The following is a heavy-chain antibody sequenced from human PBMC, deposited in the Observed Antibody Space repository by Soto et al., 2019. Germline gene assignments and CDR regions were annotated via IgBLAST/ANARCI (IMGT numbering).Heavy chain of an antibody. V-gene: IGHV3-48*02. J-gene: IGHJ6*02. Sequence: EVQLVESGGGLVQPGGSLRLSCAASGFTFSSYSMNWVRQAPGKGLEWVSYISSSSSTKYYADSVKGRFTISRDNAKNSLFLQMNSLRDEDTAVYYCARDPDSSSSRPNLPSYYYFYGMDVWGQGTTVTVSS. CDR2: ISSSSSTK. D-gene: IGHD6-6*01. CDR3: ARDPDSSSSRPNLPSYYYFYGMDV. CDR1: GFTFSSYS.